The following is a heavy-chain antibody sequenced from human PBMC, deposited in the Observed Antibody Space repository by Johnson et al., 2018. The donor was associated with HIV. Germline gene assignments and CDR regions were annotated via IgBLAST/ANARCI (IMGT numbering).Heavy chain of an antibody. D-gene: IGHD3-10*01. CDR1: GFTFSSNY. Sequence: VLLVESGGTVVRPGGSLRLSCAASGFTFSSNYMSWVRQAPGKGLEWVSVIYSGGSTYYADSVKGRFTISRDNSKNKLYLQMNSLRAEDTAVYYCARGPVMVRGVTDAFDIWGQGTMVTVSS. V-gene: IGHV3-66*01. J-gene: IGHJ3*02. CDR3: ARGPVMVRGVTDAFDI. CDR2: IYSGGST.